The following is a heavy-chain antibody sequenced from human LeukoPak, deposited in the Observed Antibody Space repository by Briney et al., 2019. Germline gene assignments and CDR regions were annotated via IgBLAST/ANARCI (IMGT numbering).Heavy chain of an antibody. V-gene: IGHV3-7*01. J-gene: IGHJ3*01. Sequence: AGGSLRLSCAASGFTFSSYSMNWVRQAPGKGLEWVANIKQDGSEKYYVDSVKGRFTISRDNAKNSLYLQMNSLRAEDTAAYYCARDRYDILTGYNDAFDVWGQGTKVTVSS. CDR2: IKQDGSEK. CDR3: ARDRYDILTGYNDAFDV. D-gene: IGHD3-9*01. CDR1: GFTFSSYS.